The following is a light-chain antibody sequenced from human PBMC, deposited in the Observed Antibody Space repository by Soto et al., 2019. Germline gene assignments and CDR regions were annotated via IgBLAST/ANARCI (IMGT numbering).Light chain of an antibody. CDR1: QGVSSSY. J-gene: IGKJ5*01. Sequence: EIVLTQSPGTLSLSPGERATLSCRASQGVSSSYLAWYQQKPGQAPRLLIYGASTRATGVPARFSGSGSETDFTLTISSLEPEDSAYYYCQQRSRWPPITFGQGTRLEIK. V-gene: IGKV3D-20*02. CDR3: QQRSRWPPIT. CDR2: GAS.